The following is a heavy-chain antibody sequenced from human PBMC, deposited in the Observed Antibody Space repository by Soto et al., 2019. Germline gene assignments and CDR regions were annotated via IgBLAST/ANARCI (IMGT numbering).Heavy chain of an antibody. J-gene: IGHJ4*02. CDR2: INPNGGGT. CDR1: KYTFTAYY. V-gene: IGHV1-2*02. Sequence: ASVKVSCKASKYTFTAYYLHWVRQAPGQRLEWMGWINPNGGGTIYAQDFQGRLTMTRDTSITPAYMELSRLTSDDTAFYFCATSSDWSPLLDFWGQGTLVTVSS. CDR3: ATSSDWSPLLDF. D-gene: IGHD6-19*01.